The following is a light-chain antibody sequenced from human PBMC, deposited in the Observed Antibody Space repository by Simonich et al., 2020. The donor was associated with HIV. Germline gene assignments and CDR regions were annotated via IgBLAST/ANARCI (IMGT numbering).Light chain of an antibody. V-gene: IGKV3-20*01. CDR2: GAS. CDR1: QSVSSRD. CDR3: QQYGSSPPYT. J-gene: IGKJ2*01. Sequence: EIVLTQSPGTLSLSPGERAPLSCRPSQSVSSRDLAWYQQKPGQAPRLLIYGASSRATGIPDRFSGSGSGTDFTLTISRLEPEDFAVYYCQQYGSSPPYTFGQGTKLEIK.